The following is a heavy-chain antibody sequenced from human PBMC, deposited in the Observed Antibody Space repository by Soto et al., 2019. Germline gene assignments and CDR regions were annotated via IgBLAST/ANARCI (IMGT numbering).Heavy chain of an antibody. CDR1: GYSLSTSGMR. V-gene: IGHV2-70*04. J-gene: IGHJ4*02. CDR3: ARTTGEALVDY. D-gene: IGHD3-16*01. CDR2: IDWDDDK. Sequence: GPTLLNPTQTLTLTCTFSGYSLSTSGMRVSWIRQPPGKALEWLARIDWDDDKFYSTSLKTRLTISKDTSKNQVVLTMTNMDPVDTAKYYCARTTGEALVDYWGQGTLVTVSS.